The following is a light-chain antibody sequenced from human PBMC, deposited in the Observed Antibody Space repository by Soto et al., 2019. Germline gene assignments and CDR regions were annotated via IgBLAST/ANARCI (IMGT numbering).Light chain of an antibody. CDR2: TAS. J-gene: IGKJ2*01. CDR1: PDIRNA. V-gene: IGKV1-17*01. CDR3: LQQNTLPYT. Sequence: DIQMTQSPSSLSASVGDSVTIACRASPDIRNALGWYQHKPGKVPKRLIHTASNLQSGVPSRFSGSGSGTEFTLTISSLQPEDFATYYCLQQNTLPYTFGQGTKLEIK.